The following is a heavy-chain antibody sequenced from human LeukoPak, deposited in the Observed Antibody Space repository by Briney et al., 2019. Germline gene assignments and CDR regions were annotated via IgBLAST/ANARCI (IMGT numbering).Heavy chain of an antibody. D-gene: IGHD3-22*01. V-gene: IGHV4-38-2*02. CDR1: GGSISSYY. J-gene: IGHJ6*03. CDR2: IYHSGST. Sequence: SETLSLTCTVSGGSISSYYWGWIRQPPGKGLEWIESIYHSGSTYYNPSLKSRVTISVDTSKNQFSLKLSSVTAADTAVYYCARSSNYYDQYYMDVWGKGTTVTVSS. CDR3: ARSSNYYDQYYMDV.